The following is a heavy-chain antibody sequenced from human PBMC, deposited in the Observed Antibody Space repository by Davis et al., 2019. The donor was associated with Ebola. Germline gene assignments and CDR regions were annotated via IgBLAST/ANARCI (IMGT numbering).Heavy chain of an antibody. CDR3: AREPLATGTDYYYGMDV. CDR2: IYYSGST. V-gene: IGHV4-59*01. J-gene: IGHJ6*04. Sequence: SETLSLTCTVSGGSISSYYWSWIRQPPGKGLEWIGYIYYSGSTNYNPSLKSRVTISVDTSKNQFSLKLRSVTAADTAVYYCAREPLATGTDYYYGMDVWGKGTTVTVSS. D-gene: IGHD5-12*01. CDR1: GGSISSYY.